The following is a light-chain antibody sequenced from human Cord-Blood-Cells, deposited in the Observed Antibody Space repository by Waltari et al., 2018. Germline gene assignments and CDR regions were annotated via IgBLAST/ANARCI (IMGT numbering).Light chain of an antibody. J-gene: IGLJ2*01. V-gene: IGLV3-1*01. Sequence: SYELTQPPSVSVSPGQTASITCSGDKLGDKYACWYPQKPGQSPVLVIYQDSKRPSGIPERFSGSNSGNTATLTISGTQAMDEADYYCQAWDSSTDPPGDVVFGGGTKLTVL. CDR3: QAWDSSTDPPGDVV. CDR1: KLGDKY. CDR2: QDS.